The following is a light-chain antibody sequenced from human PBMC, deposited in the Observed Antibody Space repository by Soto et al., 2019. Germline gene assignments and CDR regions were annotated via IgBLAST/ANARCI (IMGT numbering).Light chain of an antibody. Sequence: QSALTQPASVSGSPGQSITISCTGTSSDVDGYNYVSWYQQHPGKAPKLMIYDVSTRPSGVSNRFSGSKSGNTASLTISGRQAEDEADYYCSSYTSSSTLVFGGGTKLPVL. CDR1: SSDVDGYNY. CDR2: DVS. CDR3: SSYTSSSTLV. V-gene: IGLV2-14*01. J-gene: IGLJ2*01.